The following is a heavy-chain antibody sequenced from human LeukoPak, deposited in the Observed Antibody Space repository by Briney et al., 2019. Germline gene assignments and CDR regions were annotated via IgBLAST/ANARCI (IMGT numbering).Heavy chain of an antibody. V-gene: IGHV4-59*01. J-gene: IGHJ5*02. Sequence: SETLSLTCTVSGRSLNTYYWSWIRQPPGKGLEWIGYIYYTGSTSYNPSLKSRVTISVDTSKNQFSLKLSSVTAADTAVYYCAGHLRGCSCYDTWGQGTLLSDCS. CDR2: IYYTGST. D-gene: IGHD2-2*01. CDR1: GRSLNTYY. CDR3: AGHLRGCSCYDT.